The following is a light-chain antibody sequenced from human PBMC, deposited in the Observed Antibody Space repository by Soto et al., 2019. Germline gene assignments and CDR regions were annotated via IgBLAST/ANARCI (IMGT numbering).Light chain of an antibody. CDR2: KVS. CDR1: QSLVYSDGNTY. CDR3: MQGTHWPPIT. J-gene: IGKJ5*01. Sequence: SQSLVYSDGNTYLSWFHQRTGQSPRRLIYKVSNRDSGVPDRFSGSGSGTDFTLKISRVEAEDVGVYYCMQGTHWPPITFGQGTRLENK. V-gene: IGKV2-30*01.